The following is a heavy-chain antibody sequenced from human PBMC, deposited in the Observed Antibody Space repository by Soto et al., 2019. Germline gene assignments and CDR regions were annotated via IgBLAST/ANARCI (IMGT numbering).Heavy chain of an antibody. Sequence: QVLLLQSGGEVKRPGSSVKVSCKASGDAFKSYAISWVRQAPGQGLEYMGGIIPSYDRAKYAQKFQGRLTVTADIYTSTVYMELSGLKSEDTAVYFCARDPTNDYGDDTFAYWGQGTKVIVSS. CDR1: GDAFKSYA. CDR3: ARDPTNDYGDDTFAY. V-gene: IGHV1-69*06. D-gene: IGHD4-17*01. CDR2: IIPSYDRA. J-gene: IGHJ4*02.